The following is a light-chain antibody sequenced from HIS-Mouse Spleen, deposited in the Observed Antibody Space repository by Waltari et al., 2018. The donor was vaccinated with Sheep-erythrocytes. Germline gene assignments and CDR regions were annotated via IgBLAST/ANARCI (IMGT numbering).Light chain of an antibody. CDR3: CSYAGSYNHV. V-gene: IGLV2-11*01. Sequence: QSALPQPRSVPGSPGQSVTISCTGTSSDLGGYNYVSLYQQHPGKAPKLMIYGVSKRPSGVPDRFSGSKSGNTASLTISGLQAEDEADYYCCSYAGSYNHVFATGTKVTVL. CDR2: GVS. J-gene: IGLJ1*01. CDR1: SSDLGGYNY.